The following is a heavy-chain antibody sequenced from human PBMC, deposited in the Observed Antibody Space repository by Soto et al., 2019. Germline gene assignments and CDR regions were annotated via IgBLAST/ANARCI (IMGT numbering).Heavy chain of an antibody. Sequence: QVQLQESGPGLVKPSQTLSLTCTVSGGSISSGDYYWSWIRQPPGKGLEWIGYIYYSGSTYYNPSLKSRVTISVDTSKNQFSLKLSSVTAADTAVYYCASESLGIAARQDWFDPWGQGTLVTVSS. CDR3: ASESLGIAARQDWFDP. D-gene: IGHD6-6*01. J-gene: IGHJ5*02. CDR1: GGSISSGDYY. V-gene: IGHV4-30-4*01. CDR2: IYYSGST.